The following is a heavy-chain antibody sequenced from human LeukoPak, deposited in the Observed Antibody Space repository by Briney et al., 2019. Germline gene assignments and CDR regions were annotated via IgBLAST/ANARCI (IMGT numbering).Heavy chain of an antibody. CDR1: GYTFTGYY. D-gene: IGHD1-7*01. CDR3: ARARGITGTTSP. V-gene: IGHV1-2*02. CDR2: INPNSGGT. Sequence: GASVKVSCKASGYTFTGYYMHWVRQAPGQGLEWMGWINPNSGGTNYAQKFQGRVTMTRGTSISTAYMELSRLRSDDTAVYYCARARGITGTTSPWGQGTLVTVSS. J-gene: IGHJ5*02.